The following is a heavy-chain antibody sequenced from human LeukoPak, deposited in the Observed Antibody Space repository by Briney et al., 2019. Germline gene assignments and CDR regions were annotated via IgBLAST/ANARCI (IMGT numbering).Heavy chain of an antibody. V-gene: IGHV1-2*02. J-gene: IGHJ6*02. CDR1: GYTFTGYY. Sequence: ASVKVSCKASGYTFTGYYMHWVRQAPGQGLEWMGWINPNSGGTNYAQKFQGRVTMTRNTSISTAYMELSSLRSEDTAVYYCASMIEYSSGWYDYYGMDVWGQGTTVTVSS. CDR2: INPNSGGT. D-gene: IGHD6-19*01. CDR3: ASMIEYSSGWYDYYGMDV.